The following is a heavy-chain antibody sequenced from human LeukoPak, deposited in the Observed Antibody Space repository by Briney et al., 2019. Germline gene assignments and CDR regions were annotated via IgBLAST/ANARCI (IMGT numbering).Heavy chain of an antibody. D-gene: IGHD3-10*01. CDR2: TYSGDST. J-gene: IGHJ5*02. CDR1: GFTAKNNY. V-gene: IGHV3-53*01. Sequence: RGSLRLSCVPSGFTAKNNYMSWVRPAPGEGLECVSITYSGDSTNNADSAKGRFTISRDNSKNTLYLQMNSRRVEDTAVYYCARDRGGWFDTWGQGTLVTVSS. CDR3: ARDRGGWFDT.